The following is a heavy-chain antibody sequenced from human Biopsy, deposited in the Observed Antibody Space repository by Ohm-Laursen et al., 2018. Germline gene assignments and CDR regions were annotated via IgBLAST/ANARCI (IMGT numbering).Heavy chain of an antibody. CDR2: IYYSGST. CDR3: ARGSSYGYDFDY. J-gene: IGHJ4*02. Sequence: PSETLSLTCTVSGGSISRDYWAWIRQPPGKGLQWIGYIYYSGSTNFNPSLKSRVTISVDTSKNQFSLKLSSVTAADTAVYFCARGSSYGYDFDYWGQGTLVAVSS. CDR1: GGSISRDY. D-gene: IGHD5-18*01. V-gene: IGHV4-59*01.